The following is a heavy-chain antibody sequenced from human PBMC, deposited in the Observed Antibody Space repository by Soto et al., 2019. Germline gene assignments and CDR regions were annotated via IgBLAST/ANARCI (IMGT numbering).Heavy chain of an antibody. CDR1: GGSISSSSYY. V-gene: IGHV4-39*01. D-gene: IGHD2-15*01. J-gene: IGHJ4*02. CDR2: IYYTGTS. Sequence: QVQLQESGPGLVEPSETLSLTCAVSGGSISSSSYYWDWIRQPPGKGLEWIGTIYYTGTSNYNPSLKSRVTISVDTFRNQFSLHLSSVTAADTAVYYCTRHAIGVVVPAAIRNWGQGSLVTVSS. CDR3: TRHAIGVVVPAAIRN.